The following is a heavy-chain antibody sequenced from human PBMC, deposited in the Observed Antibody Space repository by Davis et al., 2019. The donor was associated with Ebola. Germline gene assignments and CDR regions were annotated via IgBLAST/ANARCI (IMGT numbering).Heavy chain of an antibody. D-gene: IGHD3-3*02. Sequence: PAGSLRLSCAASGFIFSTYWMSWVRQAPGKGLEWVANIKQDGGEKYYVDSVKGRFTISRDNAKNSLYLQMDSLRAEDTAVYYCARGTKQVAFWGQGTLVTVSS. CDR2: IKQDGGEK. V-gene: IGHV3-7*03. J-gene: IGHJ4*02. CDR1: GFIFSTYW. CDR3: ARGTKQVAF.